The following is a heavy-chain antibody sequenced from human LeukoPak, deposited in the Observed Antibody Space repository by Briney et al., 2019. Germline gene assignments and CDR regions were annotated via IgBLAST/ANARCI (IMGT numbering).Heavy chain of an antibody. CDR3: AKETPTMAYRLNYYYYYMDV. Sequence: PGGSLRLSCAVSGFTFSSYWMHWVRQGPGKGLVWVSRMNSDGSDRDYADSVKGRFTISRDNSKNTLYLQMNSLRAEDTAVYYCAKETPTMAYRLNYYYYYMDVWGKGTTVTISS. J-gene: IGHJ6*03. D-gene: IGHD3-10*01. CDR1: GFTFSSYW. CDR2: MNSDGSDR. V-gene: IGHV3-74*01.